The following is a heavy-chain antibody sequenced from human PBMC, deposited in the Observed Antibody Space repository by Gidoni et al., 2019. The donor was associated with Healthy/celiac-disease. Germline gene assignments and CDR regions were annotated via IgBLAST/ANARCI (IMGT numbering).Heavy chain of an antibody. Sequence: EVQLLESVGGLVQPGGSLSLSCAASGFTFSSYAMSWVRQAPGKGLEWVSASSGSGGSTYYADSVKGRFTISRDKSKNTLYLQMNSLRAEDTAVYYCAKDAERSLADYWGQGTLVTVSS. CDR1: GFTFSSYA. J-gene: IGHJ4*02. CDR3: AKDAERSLADY. D-gene: IGHD1-26*01. V-gene: IGHV3-23*01. CDR2: SSGSGGST.